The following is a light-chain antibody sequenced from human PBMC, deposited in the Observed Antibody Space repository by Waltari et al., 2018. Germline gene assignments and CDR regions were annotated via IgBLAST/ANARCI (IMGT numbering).Light chain of an antibody. V-gene: IGKV3-11*01. CDR3: QQRSAWPPP. CDR2: AAP. Sequence: EIVFAQPPATLSLTLGARATLPCRASQSVSSDLGWYQLTTGQAPRLLIYAAPIRATGIPARFSATGSGTDFTLTISSLAPQDPAVSPWQQRSAWPPPFGQGTRLAMK. CDR1: QSVSSD. J-gene: IGKJ5*01.